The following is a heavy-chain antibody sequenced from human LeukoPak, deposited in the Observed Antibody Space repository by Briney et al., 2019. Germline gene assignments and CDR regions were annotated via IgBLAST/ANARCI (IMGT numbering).Heavy chain of an antibody. CDR2: FHYSGST. CDR1: GGSISSSSYY. V-gene: IGHV4-39*06. CDR3: ARGPFGYGDFDY. J-gene: IGHJ4*02. Sequence: PSETLSLTCTVSGGSISSSSYYWGWIRQPPGKGLEWIGSFHYSGSTYYNPSLKSRVTISLDTSKIQFTLKLNSVTAADTAVYFCARGPFGYGDFDYWGQGTLVTVSS. D-gene: IGHD4-17*01.